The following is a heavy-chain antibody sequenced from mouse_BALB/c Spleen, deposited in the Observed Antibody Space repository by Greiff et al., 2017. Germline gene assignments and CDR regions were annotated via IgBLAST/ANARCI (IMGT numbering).Heavy chain of an antibody. V-gene: IGHV1-5*01. D-gene: IGHD2-14*01. CDR1: GYTFTSYW. J-gene: IGHJ2*01. CDR2: IYPGNSDT. Sequence: EVQLQQSGAELARPGASVKMSCKASGYTFTSYWMHWVKQRPGQGLEWIGAIYPGNSDTSYNQKFKGKAKLTAVTSTSTAYMELSSLTNEDSAVYYCTNRFTYYFDYWGQGTTLTVSS. CDR3: TNRFTYYFDY.